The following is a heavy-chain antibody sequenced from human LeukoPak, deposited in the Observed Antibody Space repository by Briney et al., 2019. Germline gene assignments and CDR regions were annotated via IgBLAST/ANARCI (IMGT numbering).Heavy chain of an antibody. Sequence: SPSETLSLTCAVYGGSFSGYYWSWIRQPPGKGLEWIGEINHSGSTNYNPSLKSRVTISVDTSKNQFSLKLSSVTAADTAVYYCARAPIIVVPARRPTYFDYWGPGTLVAVSS. D-gene: IGHD2-2*01. V-gene: IGHV4-34*01. CDR3: ARAPIIVVPARRPTYFDY. CDR1: GGSFSGYY. J-gene: IGHJ4*02. CDR2: INHSGST.